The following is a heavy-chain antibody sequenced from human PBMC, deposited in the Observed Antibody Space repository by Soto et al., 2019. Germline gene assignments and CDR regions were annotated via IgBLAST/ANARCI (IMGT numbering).Heavy chain of an antibody. CDR3: STFSAAMPDARTWEA. V-gene: IGHV3-15*01. J-gene: IGHJ6*03. CDR2: IKSKADGGTT. CDR1: GFTFSNAW. Sequence: EVQLVESGGGLVKPGESLRLSCAESGFTFSNAWMSWVRQAPGKGLEWVGRIKSKADGGTTDYAAPVKGRFTISRDDSKNTLYLQMNSLKTEDTAIYYCSTFSAAMPDARTWEAWGKGAKVTVSS. D-gene: IGHD1-26*01.